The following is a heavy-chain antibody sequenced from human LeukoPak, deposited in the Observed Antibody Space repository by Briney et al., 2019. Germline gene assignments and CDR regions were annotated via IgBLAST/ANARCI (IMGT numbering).Heavy chain of an antibody. CDR1: GFTFSSYG. V-gene: IGHV3-30*18. CDR3: AKDCGSYYCFDY. J-gene: IGHJ4*02. Sequence: GRSLRLSCAASGFTFSSYGMHWVRQAPGKGLEWVAVISYDGSNKYYADSVKGRFTISRDNSKNTLYLQMNSLRAEDTAVYYCAKDCGSYYCFDYWGQGTLVTVSS. D-gene: IGHD1-26*01. CDR2: ISYDGSNK.